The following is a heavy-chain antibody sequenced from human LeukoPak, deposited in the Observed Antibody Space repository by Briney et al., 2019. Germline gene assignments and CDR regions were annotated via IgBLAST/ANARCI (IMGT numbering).Heavy chain of an antibody. CDR3: ARDLRYSPGVFLDY. J-gene: IGHJ4*02. V-gene: IGHV3-48*02. D-gene: IGHD5-18*01. Sequence: PGGSLRPSCAASGFTFSNYEMSWVRQAPGKGLEWVSYISSSSSTIYYADSVKGRFTISRDNAKNSLYLQMNSLRDEDTAVYYCARDLRYSPGVFLDYWGQGTLVTVSS. CDR2: ISSSSSTI. CDR1: GFTFSNYE.